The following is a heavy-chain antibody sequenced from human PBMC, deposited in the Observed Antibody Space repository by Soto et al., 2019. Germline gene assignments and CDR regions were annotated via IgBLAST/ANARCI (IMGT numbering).Heavy chain of an antibody. CDR2: IWYDGSNK. CDR3: ARAPSQYSSSWSDYYYYMDV. Sequence: GGSLRLSCAASGFTFSSYGMHWVRQAPGKGLEWVSVIWYDGSNKYYADSVQGRFTTSRDNSKNTPYLQMNSLRAEDTAVYYCARAPSQYSSSWSDYYYYMDVWGKGTTVTVSS. J-gene: IGHJ6*03. CDR1: GFTFSSYG. D-gene: IGHD6-13*01. V-gene: IGHV3-33*01.